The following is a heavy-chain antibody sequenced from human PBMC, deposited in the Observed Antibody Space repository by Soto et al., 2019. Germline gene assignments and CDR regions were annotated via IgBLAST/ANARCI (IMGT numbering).Heavy chain of an antibody. CDR2: ISYDGSNK. Sequence: QVQLVESGGGVVQPGRSLRLSCAASGFTFSSYAMHWVRQAPGKGLEWVAVISYDGSNKYYADSVKGRFTISRDNSKNTLYLQMNSLRAEDTAVYYCAILRPVGDFWSGYQFDYYYYYGMDVWGQGTTVTVSS. CDR1: GFTFSSYA. J-gene: IGHJ6*02. V-gene: IGHV3-30-3*01. CDR3: AILRPVGDFWSGYQFDYYYYYGMDV. D-gene: IGHD3-3*01.